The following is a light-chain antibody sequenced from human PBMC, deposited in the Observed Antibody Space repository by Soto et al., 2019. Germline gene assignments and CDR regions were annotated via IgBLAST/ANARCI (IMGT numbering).Light chain of an antibody. J-gene: IGLJ1*01. CDR2: EVS. V-gene: IGLV2-14*01. CDR1: SSDIGGYNF. CDR3: TSYSVTGTHYV. Sequence: QSVLTQPASVSGSPGQSITISCTGSSSDIGGYNFVSWFQQHPGKVPKLIIYEVSNRPSGVSDRFSGSKSGKTASLTISGLQADDEADYYCTSYSVTGTHYVFGSGTKVTVL.